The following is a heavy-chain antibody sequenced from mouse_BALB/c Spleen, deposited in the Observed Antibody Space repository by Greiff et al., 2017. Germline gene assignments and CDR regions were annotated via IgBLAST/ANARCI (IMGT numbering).Heavy chain of an antibody. D-gene: IGHD1-1*01. V-gene: IGHV5-6-5*01. J-gene: IGHJ3*01. Sequence: EVHLVESGGGLVQPGGSLKLSCAASGFTFSSYGMSWVRQTPDKRLELVATISSGGSTYYPDSVKGRFTISRDNARNILYLQMSSLRSEDTAMYYCASTTGFAYWGQGTLVTVSA. CDR3: ASTTGFAY. CDR2: ISSGGST. CDR1: GFTFSSYG.